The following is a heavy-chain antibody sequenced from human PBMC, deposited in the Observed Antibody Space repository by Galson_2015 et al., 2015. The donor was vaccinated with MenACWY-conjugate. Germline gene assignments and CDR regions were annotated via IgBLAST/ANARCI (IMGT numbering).Heavy chain of an antibody. CDR1: GGSISSSSYY. D-gene: IGHD6-19*01. V-gene: IGHV4-39*07. CDR2: IYYSGST. CDR3: SRGPSSPTIAVAGSPRGSYYYYGMDV. J-gene: IGHJ6*02. Sequence: ETLSLTCTVSGGSISSSSYYWGWIRQPPGKGLEWIGSIYYSGSTNYNPSLKSRVTISVDTSKNQFSLKLSSVTAADTAVYYCSRGPSSPTIAVAGSPRGSYYYYGMDVWGQGTTVTVSS.